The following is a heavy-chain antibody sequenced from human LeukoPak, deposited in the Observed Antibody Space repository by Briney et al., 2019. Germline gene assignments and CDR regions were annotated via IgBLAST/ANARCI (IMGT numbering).Heavy chain of an antibody. Sequence: HWVRQXXGQGLERMGWINPNSGGTNYAQKFQGRVTMTRDTSISTAYMELSRLRSDDTAVYYCARGVDTAMVDYWGQGTLVTVSS. D-gene: IGHD5-18*01. V-gene: IGHV1-2*02. J-gene: IGHJ4*02. CDR3: ARGVDTAMVDY. CDR2: INPNSGGT.